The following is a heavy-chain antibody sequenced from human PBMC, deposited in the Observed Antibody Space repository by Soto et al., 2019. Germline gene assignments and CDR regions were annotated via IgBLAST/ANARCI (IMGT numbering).Heavy chain of an antibody. CDR1: GGTFSSYA. D-gene: IGHD2-2*01. CDR3: ARDFVRCISTSCYGDWSYYYYYGMDV. J-gene: IGHJ6*02. V-gene: IGHV1-69*13. CDR2: IIPIFGTA. Sequence: GASVKVSCKASGGTFSSYAISWVRQAPGQGLEWMGGIIPIFGTANYAQKFQGRVTITADESTSTAYMELSSLRSEDTAVYYCARDFVRCISTSCYGDWSYYYYYGMDVWGQGTTVTVSS.